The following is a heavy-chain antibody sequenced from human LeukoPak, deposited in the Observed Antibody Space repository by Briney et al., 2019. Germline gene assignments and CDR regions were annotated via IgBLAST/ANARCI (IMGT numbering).Heavy chain of an antibody. V-gene: IGHV4-4*09. Sequence: PSENLSLTFAVSAASISNYYWSWIRQAPGEGLGWIWYISTSGSTNYNPSLKSRVSISLDTSKNRFSLNLNFVTAADTAVYYCASPRSGYRYTFDYWGQGALVTVSS. CDR1: AASISNYY. CDR3: ASPRSGYRYTFDY. CDR2: ISTSGST. J-gene: IGHJ4*02. D-gene: IGHD3-22*01.